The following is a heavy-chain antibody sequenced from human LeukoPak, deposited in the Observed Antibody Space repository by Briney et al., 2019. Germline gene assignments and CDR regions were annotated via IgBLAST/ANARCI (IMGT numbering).Heavy chain of an antibody. J-gene: IGHJ3*02. V-gene: IGHV3-21*01. CDR1: GLTFSSYS. Sequence: PGGSLRLSCAASGLTFSSYSMNWVRQAPGKGLEWVSSISSSSSYIYYADSVKGRFTISRDNAKNSLYLQMNSLRAEDTAVYYCASDSSSWYADAFDIWGQGTMVTVSS. CDR2: ISSSSSYI. D-gene: IGHD6-13*01. CDR3: ASDSSSWYADAFDI.